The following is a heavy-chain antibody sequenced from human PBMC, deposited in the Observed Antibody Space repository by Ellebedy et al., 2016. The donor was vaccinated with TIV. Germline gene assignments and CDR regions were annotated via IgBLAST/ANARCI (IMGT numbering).Heavy chain of an antibody. CDR3: ARDQVDYYDILTGYGTTDYYGMDV. J-gene: IGHJ6*02. V-gene: IGHV1-2*02. CDR1: GYTFTGYY. Sequence: ASVKVSXKASGYTFTGYYMHWVRQAPGQGLEWMGWINPNSGGTNYAQKFQGRVTMTRDTSISTAYMELSRLRSDDTAVYYCARDQVDYYDILTGYGTTDYYGMDVWGQGTTVTVSS. CDR2: INPNSGGT. D-gene: IGHD3-9*01.